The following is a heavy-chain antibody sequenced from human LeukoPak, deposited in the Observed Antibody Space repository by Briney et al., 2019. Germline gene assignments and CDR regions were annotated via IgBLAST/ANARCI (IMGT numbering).Heavy chain of an antibody. Sequence: SETLSLTCTVSGDSISSSNYYWGWIRQPPGKGLEWIGNIYYSGSTYYDPSLKSRVTISVDTSKNQFSLKLSSVTAADTAVYYCAREFTFGGVIGYWGQGTLVTVSS. CDR1: GDSISSSNYY. V-gene: IGHV4-39*07. D-gene: IGHD3-16*01. CDR3: AREFTFGGVIGY. J-gene: IGHJ4*02. CDR2: IYYSGST.